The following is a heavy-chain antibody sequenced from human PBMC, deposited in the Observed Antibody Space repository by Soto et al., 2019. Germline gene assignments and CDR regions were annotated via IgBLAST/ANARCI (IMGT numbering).Heavy chain of an antibody. Sequence: VQLVESGGGLVQPGRSLRLSCAASGFIYDDYAMHWVRQAPGKGLEWVSGISWNSGIIGYADSVKGRFTISRDNAKNSLYLQMNSLRAEDTALYYCAKDLYDSHRNYYMDVWGKGTTVTVSS. V-gene: IGHV3-9*01. CDR2: ISWNSGII. CDR1: GFIYDDYA. D-gene: IGHD2-15*01. J-gene: IGHJ6*03. CDR3: AKDLYDSHRNYYMDV.